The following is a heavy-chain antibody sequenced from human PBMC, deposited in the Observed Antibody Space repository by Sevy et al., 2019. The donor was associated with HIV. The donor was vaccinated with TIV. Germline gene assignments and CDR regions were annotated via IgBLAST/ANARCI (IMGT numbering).Heavy chain of an antibody. J-gene: IGHJ4*02. CDR1: GFTFSDYA. CDR2: IKTKTYGGTT. Sequence: GGSLRLSCTASGFTFSDYAMSWVRQAPGKGLEWVGFIKTKTYGGTTEYAAAVKGRFIISRDDSKNIAYLQMNSLKTEEPAVYYCTSFLYWPGWFYFDYWGQGTLVTVSS. CDR3: TSFLYWPGWFYFDY. D-gene: IGHD6-19*01. V-gene: IGHV3-49*04.